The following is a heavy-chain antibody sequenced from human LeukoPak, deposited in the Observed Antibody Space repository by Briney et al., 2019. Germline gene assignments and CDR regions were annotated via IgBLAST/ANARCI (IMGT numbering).Heavy chain of an antibody. J-gene: IGHJ4*02. D-gene: IGHD1-26*01. CDR2: IYYSGST. CDR3: ASGSWEPYGRVY. Sequence: SETLSLTCTVSGDSISSYYWSWIRQPPGKGLEWIGYIYYSGSTNYNPSLKSRVTISVDTSKNQFSLKLSSVTAADTAVYYCASGSWEPYGRVYWGQGTLVTVSS. V-gene: IGHV4-59*08. CDR1: GDSISSYY.